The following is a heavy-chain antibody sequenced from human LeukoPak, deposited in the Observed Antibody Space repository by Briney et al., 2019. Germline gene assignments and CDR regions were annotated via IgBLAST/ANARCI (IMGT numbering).Heavy chain of an antibody. D-gene: IGHD1-14*01. V-gene: IGHV3-21*01. Sequence: PGGSLRLSCAASGFTFSSYSMNWVRQAPGKGLEWVSSISSSSSYIYYADSVKGRFTISRDNAKNSLYLQMNSLRAEDTAVYYCARDRNSPAKYYFDYWGQGTLVTVSS. CDR2: ISSSSSYI. CDR3: ARDRNSPAKYYFDY. CDR1: GFTFSSYS. J-gene: IGHJ4*02.